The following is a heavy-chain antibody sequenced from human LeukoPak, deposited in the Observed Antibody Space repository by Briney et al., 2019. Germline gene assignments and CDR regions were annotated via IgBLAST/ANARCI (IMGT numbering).Heavy chain of an antibody. Sequence: ASVRVSCKASGYTFINYGIAWVRQAPGQGLEWMGWISANNGNTNYAQKLQGRVTMTTDTSSSTAYRELRSLRSDDTAGYYCARYGEFDHWGQGTLITVSS. CDR2: ISANNGNT. CDR1: GYTFINYG. CDR3: ARYGEFDH. D-gene: IGHD3-10*01. V-gene: IGHV1-18*01. J-gene: IGHJ4*02.